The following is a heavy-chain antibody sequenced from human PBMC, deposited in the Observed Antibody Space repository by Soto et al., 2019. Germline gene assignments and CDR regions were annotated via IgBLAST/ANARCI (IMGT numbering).Heavy chain of an antibody. Sequence: QITLKQSGPTLVKPTETLTLTCTFSGFSLNTAGVGVGWIRQPPGKTLEWLALIFWDDDKRYNPSLKTRVTVNKATSKDQVVLTMTNMAPVDTATYYCARRPYLSAYSFDYWGQGTLVTVSS. CDR1: GFSLNTAGVG. CDR2: IFWDDDK. J-gene: IGHJ4*02. CDR3: ARRPYLSAYSFDY. D-gene: IGHD3-10*01. V-gene: IGHV2-5*02.